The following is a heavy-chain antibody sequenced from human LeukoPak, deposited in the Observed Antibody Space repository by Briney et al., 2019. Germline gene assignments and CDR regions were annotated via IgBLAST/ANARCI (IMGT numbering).Heavy chain of an antibody. CDR3: AKGSYYYDSTGYSPAPGD. J-gene: IGHJ4*02. CDR1: GFTFSSHW. V-gene: IGHV3-23*01. D-gene: IGHD3-22*01. CDR2: ISGNGASI. Sequence: GGSLRLSCAASGFTFSSHWMSWVRQAPGQGLEWVSSISGNGASIYYADSVKGRFTISKDNSKNTLHLQMNSLRAEDTAVYFCAKGSYYYDSTGYSPAPGDWGQGTLVTVSS.